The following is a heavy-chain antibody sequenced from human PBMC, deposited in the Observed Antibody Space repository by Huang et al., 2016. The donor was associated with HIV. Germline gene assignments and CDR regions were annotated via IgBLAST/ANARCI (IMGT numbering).Heavy chain of an antibody. Sequence: QVQLLQSGAEVKKPGSSVKVSCKASGGPFRSYSIAWVRQAPGQGLELMASLMPVFDLPNYAQKLQGRVRGTADEATSTVYMELRDLRPDDTAVYFCARGSLEYSVSSSLDYWGQGTHVTVSS. V-gene: IGHV1-69*13. CDR1: GGPFRSYS. D-gene: IGHD4-4*01. J-gene: IGHJ4*02. CDR2: LMPVFDLP. CDR3: ARGSLEYSVSSSLDY.